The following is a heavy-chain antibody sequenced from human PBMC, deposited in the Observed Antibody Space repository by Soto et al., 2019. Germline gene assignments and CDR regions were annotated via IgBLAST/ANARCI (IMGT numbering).Heavy chain of an antibody. J-gene: IGHJ6*02. Sequence: SVKVSCKASGGTFSSYAISWVRQAPGQGLEWMGGIIPIFGTANYAQKFQGRVTITADESTSTAYMELSSLRSEDTAVYYCARDRDYRKDNYYYHYVMDVWGQGTTVTVSS. CDR1: GGTFSSYA. CDR3: ARDRDYRKDNYYYHYVMDV. CDR2: IIPIFGTA. D-gene: IGHD4-4*01. V-gene: IGHV1-69*13.